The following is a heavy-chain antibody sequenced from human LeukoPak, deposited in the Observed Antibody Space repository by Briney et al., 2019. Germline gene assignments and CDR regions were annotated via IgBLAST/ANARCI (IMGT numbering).Heavy chain of an antibody. J-gene: IGHJ4*02. V-gene: IGHV4-34*01. CDR3: ATIAVAGTVDY. CDR2: INHSGST. D-gene: IGHD6-19*01. Sequence: SETLSLTCAVYGGSFSGYYWSWIRQPPGKGLEWIGEINHSGSTNYNPSLKGRVTISVDTSKNQFSLKLSSVTAADTAVYYCATIAVAGTVDYWGQGTLVTVSS. CDR1: GGSFSGYY.